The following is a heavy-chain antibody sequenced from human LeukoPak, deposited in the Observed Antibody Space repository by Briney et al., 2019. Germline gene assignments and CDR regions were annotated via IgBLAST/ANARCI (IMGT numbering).Heavy chain of an antibody. V-gene: IGHV3-23*01. CDR1: GFIFSNYA. CDR2: LSGSGGIT. D-gene: IGHD6-19*01. CDR3: AKSGGYSSAWYYFDY. J-gene: IGHJ4*02. Sequence: GGSLRLSCAAAGFIFSNYAMNWVRQAPGKGLEWVSTLSGSGGITYYADSAKGRFTISRDSSKNTLYLQMNSLRAEDTAVYYCAKSGGYSSAWYYFDYWGQGTLVTVPS.